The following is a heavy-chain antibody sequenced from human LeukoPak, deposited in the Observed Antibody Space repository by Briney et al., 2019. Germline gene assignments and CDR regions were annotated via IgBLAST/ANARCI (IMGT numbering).Heavy chain of an antibody. CDR3: ARDPLAARPDDGFDI. J-gene: IGHJ3*02. CDR2: ISSSSSTI. D-gene: IGHD6-6*01. CDR1: GFTFSSYS. Sequence: GGSLRLSCAASGFTFSSYSMNWVRQAPGKGLEWVSYISSSSSTIYYADSVKGRFTIYRDNAKNSLYLQMNSLRAEDTAVYYCARDPLAARPDDGFDIWGQGTMVTVSS. V-gene: IGHV3-48*01.